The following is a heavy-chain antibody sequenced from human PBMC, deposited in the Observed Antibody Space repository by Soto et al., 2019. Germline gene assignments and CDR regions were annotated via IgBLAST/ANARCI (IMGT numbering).Heavy chain of an antibody. CDR2: TPYDGSNK. D-gene: IGHD6-19*01. J-gene: IGHJ4*02. CDR1: GFTFSSYA. Sequence: GGSLRLSCAASGFTFSSYAMHWVRQAPGKGLEWVAITPYDGSNKYYADSVKGRFTISRDNSKNTLYLQMNSLRAEDTAVYYCARDTSPYSSGWHNRHFEYWGQGTLVTVSS. V-gene: IGHV3-30-3*01. CDR3: ARDTSPYSSGWHNRHFEY.